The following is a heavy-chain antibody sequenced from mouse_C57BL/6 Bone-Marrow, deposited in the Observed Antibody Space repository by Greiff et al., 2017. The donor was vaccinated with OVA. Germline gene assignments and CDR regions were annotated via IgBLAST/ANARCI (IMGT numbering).Heavy chain of an antibody. CDR1: GYTFTSYW. J-gene: IGHJ3*01. Sequence: VKLQESGAELVKPGASVKLSCKASGYTFTSYWMHWVKQRPGQGLEWIGMIHPNSGSTNYNEKFKSKATLTVDKSSSTAYMQLSSLTSEDSAVYYCARGGLPAWFAYWGQGTLVTVSA. CDR2: IHPNSGST. V-gene: IGHV1-64*01. D-gene: IGHD5-5*01. CDR3: ARGGLPAWFAY.